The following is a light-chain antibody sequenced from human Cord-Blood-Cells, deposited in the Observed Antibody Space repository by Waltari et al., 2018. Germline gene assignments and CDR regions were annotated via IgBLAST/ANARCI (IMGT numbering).Light chain of an antibody. CDR1: QSIRSY. V-gene: IGKV1-39*01. CDR3: QQSDSTPWT. J-gene: IGKJ1*01. Sequence: DIQMTQSPSSLSASVGDRVTIPCPASQSIRSYLNLYQQKPGKTPKLLIYTASSFQSVVPSRCSVSGSGTDFTLTISRLQPEDFATYYCQQSDSTPWTFGQGTKVEIK. CDR2: TAS.